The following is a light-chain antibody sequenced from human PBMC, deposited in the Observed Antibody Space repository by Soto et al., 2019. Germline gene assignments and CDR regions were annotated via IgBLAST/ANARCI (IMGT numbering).Light chain of an antibody. J-gene: IGLJ3*02. CDR1: SSDVGGYNY. CDR3: NSYTTSSTLV. CDR2: DVS. V-gene: IGLV2-14*01. Sequence: QSVLTQPASVSGSPGQSITISCTGTSSDVGGYNYVSWYQQHPGKAPKLMIYDVSKRPSGVSNRFSGSKSGNTASLTISWLQAEDEADYYCNSYTTSSTLVFGGGTKLTVL.